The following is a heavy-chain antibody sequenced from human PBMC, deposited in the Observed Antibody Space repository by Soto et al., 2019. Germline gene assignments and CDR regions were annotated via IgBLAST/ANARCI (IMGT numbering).Heavy chain of an antibody. Sequence: EVQLVESGGGLIQPGGSLRLSCAASGFTVSSNYMSWVRQAPGKGLEWVSVIYSGGSTYYADSVKGRFTISRDNSKNTLYLQMNSLRAEDTAVYYCARAGGDYVRGYFDLWGRGTLVTVSS. J-gene: IGHJ2*01. CDR3: ARAGGDYVRGYFDL. V-gene: IGHV3-53*01. CDR1: GFTVSSNY. D-gene: IGHD4-17*01. CDR2: IYSGGST.